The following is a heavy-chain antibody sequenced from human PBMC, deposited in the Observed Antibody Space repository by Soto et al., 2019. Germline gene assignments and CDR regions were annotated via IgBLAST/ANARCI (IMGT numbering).Heavy chain of an antibody. Sequence: EVQLVESGGGLVQPGGSLRLSCEASGFTFSSRWMTWVRQGPGKGLEWVANIKQDENGKDYVDSVKGRCTISRDNAKSARYLQMNSLRAEDAAVYYCATHDGPAAAGLVLDFWGQGTRVTVSS. J-gene: IGHJ4*02. D-gene: IGHD6-13*01. CDR3: ATHDGPAAAGLVLDF. V-gene: IGHV3-7*02. CDR1: GFTFSSRW. CDR2: IKQDENGK.